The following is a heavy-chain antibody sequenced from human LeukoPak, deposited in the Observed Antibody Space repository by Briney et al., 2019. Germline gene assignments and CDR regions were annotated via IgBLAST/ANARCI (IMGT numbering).Heavy chain of an antibody. Sequence: SETLSLTCAVYGGSFSGYYWSWIRQPPGKGLEWIGEINHSGSTNYNPSLKSRVTISVDTSKNQFSLKLSSVTAADTAAYYCARGSYDSSGYANWYFDLCGRGTLVTVSS. D-gene: IGHD3-22*01. CDR2: INHSGST. CDR1: GGSFSGYY. J-gene: IGHJ2*01. CDR3: ARGSYDSSGYANWYFDL. V-gene: IGHV4-34*01.